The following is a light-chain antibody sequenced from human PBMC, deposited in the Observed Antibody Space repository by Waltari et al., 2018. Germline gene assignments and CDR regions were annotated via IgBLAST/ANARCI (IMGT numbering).Light chain of an antibody. J-gene: IGKJ1*01. CDR3: QQSYSTPGT. V-gene: IGKV1-39*01. CDR1: KSISSD. CDR2: AAS. Sequence: DIQMTQSPLSLSASVRDRVTLTCRASKSISSDLNWYQQKPGKAPKLLIYAASSLQSGVPSRFSGSGSGTDFTLTISSLQPEDFATYYCQQSYSTPGTFGQGTKVEIK.